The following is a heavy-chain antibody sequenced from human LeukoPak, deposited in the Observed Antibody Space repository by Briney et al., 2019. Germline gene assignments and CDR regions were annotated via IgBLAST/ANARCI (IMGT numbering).Heavy chain of an antibody. CDR2: IYYSGST. D-gene: IGHD1-26*01. V-gene: IGHV4-59*01. Sequence: SETLSLTCTVSGGSISSYYWSWIRQPPGKGLEWIGYIYYSGSTNYNPSLKSRVTISVDTSKNQFSLNLSSVTAADTAVYYCARGSGSYSGRFDHWGQGTLVTVSS. CDR3: ARGSGSYSGRFDH. J-gene: IGHJ4*02. CDR1: GGSISSYY.